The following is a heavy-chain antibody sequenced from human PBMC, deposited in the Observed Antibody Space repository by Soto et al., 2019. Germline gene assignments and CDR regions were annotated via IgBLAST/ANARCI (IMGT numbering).Heavy chain of an antibody. D-gene: IGHD2-21*02. J-gene: IGHJ4*02. CDR2: LSGSGATT. CDR3: AKARCSDTDCYFPGT. V-gene: IGHV3-23*01. Sequence: VGSLRLSCGASGFTFSSYAMSWVRQAPGKGLEWVSRLSGSGATTKYADSVEGRFTISRDNSKNTLYLQMDSLSAEDTAIYYCAKARCSDTDCYFPGTWGQGTLVTVSS. CDR1: GFTFSSYA.